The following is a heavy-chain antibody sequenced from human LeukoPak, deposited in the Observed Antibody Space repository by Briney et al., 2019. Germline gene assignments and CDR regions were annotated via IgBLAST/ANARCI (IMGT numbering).Heavy chain of an antibody. CDR1: GYTFTSYG. J-gene: IGHJ4*02. V-gene: IGHV1-18*01. D-gene: IGHD1-26*01. CDR3: ATFLMNSGSYSIDY. CDR2: ISAYNGNT. Sequence: ASVKVSCKASGYTFTSYGISWVRQAPGQGLEWMGWISAYNGNTNYAQKLQGRVTMTTDTSTSTAYMELRSLRSDDTAVYYCATFLMNSGSYSIDYWGQGTLVTVSS.